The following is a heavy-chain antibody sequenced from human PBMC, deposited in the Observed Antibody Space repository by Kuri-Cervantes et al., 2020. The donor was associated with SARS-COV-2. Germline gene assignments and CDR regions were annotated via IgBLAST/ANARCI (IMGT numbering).Heavy chain of an antibody. CDR1: GFTFSSYA. CDR3: VRSGAVAGTFDY. CDR2: IISNGGST. D-gene: IGHD6-19*01. Sequence: GESLKISCSAAGFTFSSYAMHWVRQAPGKGLEYVSAIISNGGSTYYADSVKGRFTISRDNSKNTLYLQMSSLRAEDTAVYYCVRSGAVAGTFDYWGQGTLVTVSS. J-gene: IGHJ4*02. V-gene: IGHV3-64D*08.